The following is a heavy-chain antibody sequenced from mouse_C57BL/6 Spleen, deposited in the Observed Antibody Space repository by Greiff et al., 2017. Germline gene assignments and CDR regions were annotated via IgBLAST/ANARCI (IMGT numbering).Heavy chain of an antibody. J-gene: IGHJ3*01. V-gene: IGHV1-52*01. CDR2: IDPSDSET. CDR3: ARYDGYYFAY. CDR1: GYTFTSYW. D-gene: IGHD2-3*01. Sequence: QVQLQQPGAELVRPGSSVKLSCKASGYTFTSYWMHWVKQRPIQGLEWIGNIDPSDSETHYNQKFKDKATLTVVKSSSTAYMQLSSLTSEDSAVYYCARYDGYYFAYWGQGTLVTVSA.